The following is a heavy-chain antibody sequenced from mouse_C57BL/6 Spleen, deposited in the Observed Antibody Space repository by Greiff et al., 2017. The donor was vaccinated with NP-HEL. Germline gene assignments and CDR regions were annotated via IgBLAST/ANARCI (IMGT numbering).Heavy chain of an antibody. V-gene: IGHV3-1*01. CDR1: GYSITSGYD. CDR3: ARSYDGRAWFAY. CDR2: ISYSGST. D-gene: IGHD2-3*01. J-gene: IGHJ3*01. Sequence: EVHLVESGPGMVKPSQSLSLTCTVTGYSITSGYDWHWIRHFPGNKLEWMGYISYSGSTNYNPSLKSRISITHDTSKNHFFLKLNSVTTEDTATYYCARSYDGRAWFAYWGQGTLVTVSA.